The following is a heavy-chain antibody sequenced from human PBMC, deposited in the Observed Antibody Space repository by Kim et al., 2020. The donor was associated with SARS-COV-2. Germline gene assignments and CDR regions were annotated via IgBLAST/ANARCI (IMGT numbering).Heavy chain of an antibody. J-gene: IGHJ3*01. D-gene: IGHD4-17*01. V-gene: IGHV4-4*02. Sequence: YNPSLKSRVSIALDKSTNQFSLSLSSVTAADTAVYYCERHDYGVDWADSDVWGQGTMVTVSS. CDR3: ERHDYGVDWADSDV.